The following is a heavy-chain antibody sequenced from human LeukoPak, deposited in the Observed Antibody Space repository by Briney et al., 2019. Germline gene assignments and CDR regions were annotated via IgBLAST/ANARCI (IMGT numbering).Heavy chain of an antibody. Sequence: GASVKVSCKASGYTFTGYYIHWVRQAPGQGLEWMGWVNPNSGGTNYAQKFQGRVTMTRDTSISTAYMELSRLRSDDTAVYYCARAGYCSGGSCYTHDYWGQGTLVTVSS. D-gene: IGHD2-15*01. V-gene: IGHV1-2*02. CDR1: GYTFTGYY. CDR2: VNPNSGGT. CDR3: ARAGYCSGGSCYTHDY. J-gene: IGHJ4*02.